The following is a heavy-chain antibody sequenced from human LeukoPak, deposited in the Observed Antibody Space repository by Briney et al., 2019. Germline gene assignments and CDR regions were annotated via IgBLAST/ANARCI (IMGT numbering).Heavy chain of an antibody. CDR1: GGSFSGYY. Sequence: SETLSLTCAVYGGSFSGYYWSWIRQPPGKGLEWIREINHSGSTNYNPSLKSRVTISVDTSKNQFSLKLSSVTAADTAVYYCARARSHAFDIGGQGTMVTVSS. D-gene: IGHD3-10*01. CDR2: INHSGST. J-gene: IGHJ3*02. CDR3: ARARSHAFDI. V-gene: IGHV4-34*01.